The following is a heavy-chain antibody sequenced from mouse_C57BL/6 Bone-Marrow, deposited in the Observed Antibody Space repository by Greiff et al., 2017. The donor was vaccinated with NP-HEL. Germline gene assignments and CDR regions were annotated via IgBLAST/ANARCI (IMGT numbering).Heavy chain of an antibody. J-gene: IGHJ3*01. D-gene: IGHD1-1*01. CDR3: ARWYYGSSEGAWFAY. Sequence: QVQLQQPGAELVMPGASVKLSCKASGYTFTSYWMHWVKQRPGQGLEWIGEIDPSDSYTNYNQKFKGKSTLTVDKSSSTAYMQLSSLTSEDSAVYYCARWYYGSSEGAWFAYWGQGTLVTVSA. V-gene: IGHV1-69*01. CDR2: IDPSDSYT. CDR1: GYTFTSYW.